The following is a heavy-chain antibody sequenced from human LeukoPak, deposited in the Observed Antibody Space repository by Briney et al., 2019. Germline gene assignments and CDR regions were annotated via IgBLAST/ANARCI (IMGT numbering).Heavy chain of an antibody. Sequence: SETLFLTCTVSGGSISSSSYYWGWIRQPPGKGLEWIGSIYYSGSIYYNPSLKSRVTISVDTSKNQFSLKLSSVTAADTAVYYCARKWLVRANWFDPWGQGTLVTVSS. CDR2: IYYSGSI. CDR3: ARKWLVRANWFDP. CDR1: GGSISSSSYY. V-gene: IGHV4-39*01. D-gene: IGHD6-19*01. J-gene: IGHJ5*02.